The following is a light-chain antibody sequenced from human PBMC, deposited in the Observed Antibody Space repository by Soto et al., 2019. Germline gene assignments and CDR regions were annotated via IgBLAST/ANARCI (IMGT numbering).Light chain of an antibody. Sequence: ESVLTQSPATLSLSPGERATLSCRASQSITSNLAWYEQKPAQAPRLLIYDASNRATDIPARLSGSGSGTDFTLTISCLEREDFLFYYCHQRSPLPCTCGPGTNVDIK. V-gene: IGKV3-11*01. CDR2: DAS. CDR3: HQRSPLPCT. J-gene: IGKJ3*01. CDR1: QSITSN.